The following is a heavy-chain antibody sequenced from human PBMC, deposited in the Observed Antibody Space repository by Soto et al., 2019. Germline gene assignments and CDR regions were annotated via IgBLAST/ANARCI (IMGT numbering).Heavy chain of an antibody. J-gene: IGHJ6*02. V-gene: IGHV3-23*01. D-gene: IGHD5-18*01. CDR2: VSPNGQGI. Sequence: GSLRLSCAASGFTLGRYGMSWVRQAPGKGLEWVSAVSPNGQGIYYANSVKGRFTISRDNSKNTLYLQMNSLRAEDTAVYYCARDTGPNGYNYYYFGMDVWGQGTTVTVSS. CDR3: ARDTGPNGYNYYYFGMDV. CDR1: GFTLGRYG.